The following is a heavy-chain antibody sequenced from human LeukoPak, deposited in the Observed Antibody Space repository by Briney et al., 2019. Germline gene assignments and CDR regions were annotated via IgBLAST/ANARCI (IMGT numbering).Heavy chain of an antibody. CDR2: IYYSGST. CDR3: ARALSTVDWFDP. D-gene: IGHD2-8*02. CDR1: GGSISSYY. V-gene: IGHV4-59*01. J-gene: IGHJ5*02. Sequence: SETLPLTCTVSGGSISSYYWSWIRQPPGKGPEWIGYIYYSGSTNYNPSLKSRVTISVDTSKNQFSLKLSSVTAADTAVYYCARALSTVDWFDPWGQGTLVTVSS.